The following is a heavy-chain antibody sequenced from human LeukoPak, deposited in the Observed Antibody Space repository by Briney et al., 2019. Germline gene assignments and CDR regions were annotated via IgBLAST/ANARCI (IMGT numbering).Heavy chain of an antibody. D-gene: IGHD2-15*01. CDR3: AREPPPINCSGGSCYRGLFDY. CDR1: AGSFSGYY. CDR2: INHSGST. Sequence: SETLSLTCAVYAGSFSGYYWSWIRQPPGKGLEWIGEINHSGSTNYNPTLKSRVTISVDTSKNQFSLKLSSVTAADTAVYFCAREPPPINCSGGSCYRGLFDYWGQGTLVTVSS. J-gene: IGHJ4*02. V-gene: IGHV4-34*01.